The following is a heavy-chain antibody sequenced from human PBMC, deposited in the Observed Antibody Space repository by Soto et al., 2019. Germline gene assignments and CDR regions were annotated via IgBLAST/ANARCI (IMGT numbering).Heavy chain of an antibody. J-gene: IGHJ6*02. CDR3: AREYTAWPLAYGLDV. D-gene: IGHD2-2*02. Sequence: KPGGSLRLSCVASGFTFGTYSMSWVRQAPGKGLEWVSSVNSRSTDIYYADSVKGRFTISRDNAKNSLYLQMNSLRAEDTAVYYCAREYTAWPLAYGLDVWGQGITVTVSS. CDR1: GFTFGTYS. V-gene: IGHV3-21*06. CDR2: VNSRSTDI.